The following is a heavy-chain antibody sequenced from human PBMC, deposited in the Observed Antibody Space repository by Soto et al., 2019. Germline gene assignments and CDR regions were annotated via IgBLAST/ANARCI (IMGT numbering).Heavy chain of an antibody. J-gene: IGHJ4*02. D-gene: IGHD1-26*01. Sequence: GASVKVSCKASGYTFNSYAIHWVRQAPGQRLEWMGWINAGNSNTEYSQKFQGRVTITRDTSASTAFMELSSLRSEDTAVYYCARDTSHGNFDYWGQGTLVTVSS. CDR3: ARDTSHGNFDY. CDR1: GYTFNSYA. V-gene: IGHV1-3*01. CDR2: INAGNSNT.